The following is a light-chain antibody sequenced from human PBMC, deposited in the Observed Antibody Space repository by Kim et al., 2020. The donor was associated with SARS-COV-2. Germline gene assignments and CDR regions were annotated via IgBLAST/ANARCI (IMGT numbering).Light chain of an antibody. CDR3: ISYAGSNRLI. J-gene: IGLJ2*01. CDR1: SRDGGGYNY. CDR2: EVN. V-gene: IGLV2-8*01. Sequence: GQSVTLSCPGTSRDGGGYNYVSWHQQHPGKGPKRMIYEVNMRPSGVPDRFSGSKSGNTDSLTVSGLQAEDGAQYYCISYAGSNRLIFGGGTQLTVL.